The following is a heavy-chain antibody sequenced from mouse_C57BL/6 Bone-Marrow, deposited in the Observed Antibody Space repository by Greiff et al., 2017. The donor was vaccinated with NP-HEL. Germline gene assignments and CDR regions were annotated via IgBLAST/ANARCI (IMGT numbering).Heavy chain of an antibody. D-gene: IGHD6-1*01. J-gene: IGHJ1*03. CDR3: ARRHGGYFDV. V-gene: IGHV5-17*01. CDR2: ISSGSSTI. CDR1: GFTFSDYG. Sequence: EVQLQESGGGLVKPGGSLKLSCAASGFTFSDYGMHWVRQAPEKGLEWVAYISSGSSTIYYADTVKGRFTISRDNAKNTLFLQMTSLRSEDTAMYYCARRHGGYFDVWGTGTTVTVSS.